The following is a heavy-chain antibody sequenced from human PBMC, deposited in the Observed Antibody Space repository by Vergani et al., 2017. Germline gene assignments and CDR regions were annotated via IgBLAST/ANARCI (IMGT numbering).Heavy chain of an antibody. CDR2: INPSGGST. J-gene: IGHJ5*02. CDR3: ARSSLSCSSTSCYVERDWFDP. CDR1: GYTSTRYA. D-gene: IGHD2-2*01. Sequence: QVQLVQPGAEVKKPGASVKASCKASGYTSTRYAMNWVRQAPGQGLEWMGIINPSGGSTSYAQKFQGRVTMTRDTSTSTVYMELSSLRSEDTAVYYCARSSLSCSSTSCYVERDWFDPWGQGTLVTVSS. V-gene: IGHV1-46*01.